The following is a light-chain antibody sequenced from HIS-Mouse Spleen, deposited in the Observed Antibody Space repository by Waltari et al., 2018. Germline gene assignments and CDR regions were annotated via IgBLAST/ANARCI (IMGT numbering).Light chain of an antibody. V-gene: IGKV2-30*02. CDR1: QSLVHSDGNTY. J-gene: IGKJ3*01. Sequence: DVVMTQSPLSLPVTLGQPASISCRSSQSLVHSDGNTYLNWFQQRPGQSPRRLIYKVSNRDSGVPDRFSGSGSGTDFTLKISRVEAEDVGVYYCMQGTHWPPGLFTFGPGTKVDIK. CDR2: KVS. CDR3: MQGTHWPPGLFT.